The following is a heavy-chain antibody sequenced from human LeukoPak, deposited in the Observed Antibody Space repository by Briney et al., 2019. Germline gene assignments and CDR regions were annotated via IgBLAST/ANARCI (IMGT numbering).Heavy chain of an antibody. Sequence: GGSLRLSCAASGFTFSSYSMNWVRQAPGKGLEWVSYISSSSGTIYYADSVKGRFTISRDNAKNSLYLQMNSLRAEDTAVYYCARAHTNRGFDYWGQGTLVTVSS. CDR3: ARAHTNRGFDY. CDR2: ISSSSGTI. V-gene: IGHV3-48*01. CDR1: GFTFSSYS. D-gene: IGHD3-10*01. J-gene: IGHJ4*02.